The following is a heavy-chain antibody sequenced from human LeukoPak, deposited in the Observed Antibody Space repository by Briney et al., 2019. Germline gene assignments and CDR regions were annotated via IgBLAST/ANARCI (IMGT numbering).Heavy chain of an antibody. D-gene: IGHD3-9*01. Sequence: SETLSLTCSVSGGSISGYFWTWIRQSPGKGLEWIGFIHYTGSINYNPSLKSRVTMSVDTSKNHFSLTLTSVTAADSAVYYCARGYYDILTGYYLRYYYYYMDVWGKGTTVTISS. CDR2: IHYTGSI. J-gene: IGHJ6*03. V-gene: IGHV4-59*01. CDR3: ARGYYDILTGYYLRYYYYYMDV. CDR1: GGSISGYF.